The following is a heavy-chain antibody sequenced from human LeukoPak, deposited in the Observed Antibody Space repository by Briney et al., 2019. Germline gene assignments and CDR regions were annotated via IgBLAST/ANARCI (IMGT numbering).Heavy chain of an antibody. CDR1: GLTFSSYA. Sequence: GRSLRLSCAASGLTFSSYAMHWVRQAPGKGLEWVAVISYDGSNKYYADSVKGRFTISRDNSKNTLYLQMNSLRAEDTAVYYCARESWNYYDSSGPNWFDPWGQGTLVTVSS. D-gene: IGHD3-22*01. V-gene: IGHV3-30*04. CDR2: ISYDGSNK. J-gene: IGHJ5*02. CDR3: ARESWNYYDSSGPNWFDP.